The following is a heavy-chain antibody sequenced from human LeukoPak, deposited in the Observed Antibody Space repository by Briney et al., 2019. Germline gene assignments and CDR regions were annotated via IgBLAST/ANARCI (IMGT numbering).Heavy chain of an antibody. V-gene: IGHV4-34*01. CDR2: INHSGST. Sequence: PSETLSLTCAVYGGSFSGYYWSWIRQPPGKGLEWIREINHSGSTNYNPSLKSRVTISVDTSKNQFSLKLSSVTAADTAVYYCARGTPNILTGYYLGSGLNWFDPWGQGTLVTVSS. CDR3: ARGTPNILTGYYLGSGLNWFDP. J-gene: IGHJ5*02. CDR1: GGSFSGYY. D-gene: IGHD3-9*01.